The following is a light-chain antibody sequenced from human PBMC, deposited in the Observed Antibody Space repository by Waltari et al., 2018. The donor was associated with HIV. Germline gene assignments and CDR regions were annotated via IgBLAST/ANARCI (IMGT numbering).Light chain of an antibody. CDR3: QQYYSLPFT. J-gene: IGKJ3*01. V-gene: IGKV4-1*01. CDR2: WAA. Sequence: DIVMTQSPDSLVVSLGERATINCKSSQSVLYSSSSKNYLAWYQQKPGQSPKLLSYWAATRECGVPDRFSGGGSGTDFTRTISSLQAEDVAVYYCQQYYSLPFTFGPGTKVDIK. CDR1: QSVLYSSSSKNY.